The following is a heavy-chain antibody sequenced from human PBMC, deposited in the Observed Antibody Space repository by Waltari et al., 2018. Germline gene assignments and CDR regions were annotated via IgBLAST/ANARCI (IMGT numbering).Heavy chain of an antibody. V-gene: IGHV3-23*03. Sequence: EVQLLESGGGLVQPGGTLRLSCLASGFTYSSYALSWVRQAPGKGLEWVSVIYSGGGSTYYADSVKGRFTVSRDNSKNTLYLQMNSLRAEDTAVYYCAKDSEKGAGLDYYYYMDVWGKGTTVTVSS. CDR3: AKDSEKGAGLDYYYYMDV. CDR1: GFTYSSYA. CDR2: IYSGGGST. D-gene: IGHD1-26*01. J-gene: IGHJ6*03.